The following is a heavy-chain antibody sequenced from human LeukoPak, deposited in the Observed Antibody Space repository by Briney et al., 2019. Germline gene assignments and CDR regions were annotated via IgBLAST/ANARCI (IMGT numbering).Heavy chain of an antibody. V-gene: IGHV4-59*12. CDR3: ARGGSYRSYDY. Sequence: PSETLSLTCTVSGGSISSYYWSWIRQPPGKGLEWVGYIYYSGSTNYNPSLKSRVTISVDKSKNQFSLKLSSVTAADTAVYYCARGGSYRSYDYWGQGTLVTVSS. CDR2: IYYSGST. D-gene: IGHD1-26*01. CDR1: GGSISSYY. J-gene: IGHJ4*02.